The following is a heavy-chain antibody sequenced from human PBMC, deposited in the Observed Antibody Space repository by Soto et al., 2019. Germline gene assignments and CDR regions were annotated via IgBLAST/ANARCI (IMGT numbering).Heavy chain of an antibody. Sequence: QVQLQESGPGLVKPSQTLSLACTVSGGSISSGGYYWSWIRQHPGKGLEWIGYIYYLGSTYYNPSPKSRVTISVDTSKKQFSLKLSSVTAADTAVYYCARFYMVRGVMSAFDIWGQGTMVTVSS. CDR1: GGSISSGGYY. CDR2: IYYLGST. D-gene: IGHD3-10*01. V-gene: IGHV4-31*03. J-gene: IGHJ3*02. CDR3: ARFYMVRGVMSAFDI.